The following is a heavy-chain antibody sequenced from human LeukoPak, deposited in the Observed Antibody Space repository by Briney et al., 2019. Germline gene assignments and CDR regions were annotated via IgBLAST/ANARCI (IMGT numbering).Heavy chain of an antibody. J-gene: IGHJ3*02. CDR1: GFTVSSNY. Sequence: PGGSLRLSCAASGFTVSSNYMSWVRQAPGKGLEWVSIIYSGGSTYYADSVKGRFTISRDSSKNTLSLQMNSLRAEDTAVYYCARALPFTVTTTSAFDIWGQGTMVTVSS. CDR3: ARALPFTVTTTSAFDI. CDR2: IYSGGST. D-gene: IGHD4-17*01. V-gene: IGHV3-53*01.